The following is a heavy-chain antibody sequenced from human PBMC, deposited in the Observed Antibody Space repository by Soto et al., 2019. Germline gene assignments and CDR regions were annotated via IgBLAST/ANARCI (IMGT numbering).Heavy chain of an antibody. J-gene: IGHJ4*01. Sequence: QVQLVQSGAELKKPGASVNISCKASGYNFNNFYIHWVRQTPGQGLEWMGVINPNGGSTNYAPKFQGRLSMARDTSTDTIYMALSSLRSDDTAIYYCARGGGYWNPLDYWGHGTLVTVSS. CDR1: GYNFNNFY. CDR3: ARGGGYWNPLDY. CDR2: INPNGGST. V-gene: IGHV1-46*02. D-gene: IGHD1-1*01.